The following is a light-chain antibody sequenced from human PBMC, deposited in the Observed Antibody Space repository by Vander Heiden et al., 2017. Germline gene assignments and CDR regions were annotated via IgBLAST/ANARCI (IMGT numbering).Light chain of an antibody. CDR3: RQGSQLPFT. CDR1: QSLLDSDGKTY. J-gene: IGKJ3*01. Sequence: IVMPQPPLAQSVTPGQPASISCKASQSLLDSDGKTYLYWYLQKPGQPPQVLIYEGSNRGSGVSDRFSGSGSGTEFTLKISRVEAEDVGVYYCRQGSQLPFTFGHGTKVDIK. CDR2: EGS. V-gene: IGKV2D-29*01.